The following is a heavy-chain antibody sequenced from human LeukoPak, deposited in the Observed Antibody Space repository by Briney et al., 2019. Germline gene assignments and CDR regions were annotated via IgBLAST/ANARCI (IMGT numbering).Heavy chain of an antibody. D-gene: IGHD3-22*01. CDR3: ARANWVYYYDSSGSLDY. CDR1: GFIFSDYT. CDR2: ITHRRSFI. Sequence: PGGSLRLSCVASGFIFSDYTMSWVRQAPGKGLEWVSSITHRRSFIYYADSVKGRFTISRDNAKNSLFLQMNSLRADDTAVYYCARANWVYYYDSSGSLDYWGQGTLVTVSS. J-gene: IGHJ4*02. V-gene: IGHV3-21*01.